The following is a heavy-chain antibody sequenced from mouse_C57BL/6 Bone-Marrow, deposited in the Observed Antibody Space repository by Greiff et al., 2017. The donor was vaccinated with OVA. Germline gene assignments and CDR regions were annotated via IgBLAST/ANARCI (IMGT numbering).Heavy chain of an antibody. CDR1: EYEFPSHD. Sequence: EVKLVESGGGLVQPGESLKLSCESNEYEFPSHDLSWVRKTPEKRLELVAALNSDGGSTYYPDTMERRFIISRDNTKKTLYLQMSSLRSEDTALYYCARRGSMMVTDWFAYWGQGTLVTVSA. J-gene: IGHJ3*01. D-gene: IGHD2-3*01. CDR3: ARRGSMMVTDWFAY. V-gene: IGHV5-2*03. CDR2: LNSDGGST.